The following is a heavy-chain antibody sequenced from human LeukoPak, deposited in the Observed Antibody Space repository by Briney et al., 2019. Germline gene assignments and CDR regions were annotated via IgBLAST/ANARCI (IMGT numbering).Heavy chain of an antibody. CDR3: ATGRERDYFYMDV. CDR2: TYFSGRT. Sequence: SDTLSLTCTVSGGSISSCSYFWGWIRQTPGIGLDWVGITYFSGRTLSNTSLNSRVTISLDRSQIQFSRSLTSVTAADTAVYYCATGRERDYFYMDVWGKGTTVTVSS. J-gene: IGHJ6*03. CDR1: GGSISSCSYF. V-gene: IGHV4-39*07. D-gene: IGHD1-26*01.